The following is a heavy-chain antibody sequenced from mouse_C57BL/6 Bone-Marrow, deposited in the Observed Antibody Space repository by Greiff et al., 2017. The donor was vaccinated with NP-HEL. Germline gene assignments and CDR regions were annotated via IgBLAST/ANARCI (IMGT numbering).Heavy chain of an antibody. CDR3: TTWTYDGYYCYFDY. CDR2: IDPENGDT. J-gene: IGHJ2*01. D-gene: IGHD2-3*01. CDR1: GFNIKDDY. Sequence: VQLQQSGAELVRPGASVKLSCTASGFNIKDDYMHWVKQRPEPGLEWIGWIDPENGDTEYASKFQGKATITADTSSNPAYLQLSSLTSEDTAVYYCTTWTYDGYYCYFDYWGQGTTLTVSS. V-gene: IGHV14-4*01.